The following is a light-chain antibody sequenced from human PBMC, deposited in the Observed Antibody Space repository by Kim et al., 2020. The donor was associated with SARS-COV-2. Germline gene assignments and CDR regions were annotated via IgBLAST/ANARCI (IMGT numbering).Light chain of an antibody. Sequence: GQSITMSCAGTSSDVGGYNYVSWDQQHPGKAPKLMIYDVTNRPSGISNRFSGSKSGNTASLTISGLQAEDEADYYCGSYTSSNTYVYGTGTKVTVL. CDR3: GSYTSSNTYV. CDR2: DVT. V-gene: IGLV2-14*03. CDR1: SSDVGGYNY. J-gene: IGLJ1*01.